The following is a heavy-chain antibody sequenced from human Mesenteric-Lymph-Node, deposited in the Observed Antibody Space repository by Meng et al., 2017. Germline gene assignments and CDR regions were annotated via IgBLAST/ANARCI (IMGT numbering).Heavy chain of an antibody. CDR1: GGSTSSGGYY. V-gene: IGHV4-31*03. D-gene: IGHD6-19*01. CDR3: ARSRSGWSLFDS. J-gene: IGHJ4*02. Sequence: LRLSCTVSGGSTSSGGYYWSWIRQHPGKGLEWIGYIFNSDFTDYNPSLRSRASISGDTSKNQFSLKVKSVTPADTAVYFCARSRSGWSLFDSWGQGTLVTVSS. CDR2: IFNSDFT.